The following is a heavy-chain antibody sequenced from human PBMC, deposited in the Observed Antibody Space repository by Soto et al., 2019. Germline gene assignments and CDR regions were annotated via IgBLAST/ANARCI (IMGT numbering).Heavy chain of an antibody. CDR1: GFTFSNYG. CDR3: ASDYSRYYGMDV. J-gene: IGHJ6*02. V-gene: IGHV3-33*01. CDR2: IWYDGSNK. Sequence: QVQLVASGGGVVQPGGSLRLSCAASGFTFSNYGMHWVRQAPGKGLESVEVIWYDGSNKYYADSVKGRFTISRDNSKNTQYLPVTSLRAEETAVYYCASDYSRYYGMDVWGQGTTVTVSS. D-gene: IGHD2-15*01.